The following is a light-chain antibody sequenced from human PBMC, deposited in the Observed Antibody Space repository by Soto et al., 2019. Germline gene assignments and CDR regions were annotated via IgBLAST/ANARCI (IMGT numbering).Light chain of an antibody. CDR1: SNDVGGYNY. Sequence: QSALTQPASVSGSPGQSITISCTGTSNDVGGYNYVSWYQQHPGKAPKLMVYQVSKRPSGVSNRFSGSKSGNTASLTISGLQAEDEADYYCSSYASTSTLVFGGGTKLTVL. CDR2: QVS. CDR3: SSYASTSTLV. V-gene: IGLV2-14*01. J-gene: IGLJ3*02.